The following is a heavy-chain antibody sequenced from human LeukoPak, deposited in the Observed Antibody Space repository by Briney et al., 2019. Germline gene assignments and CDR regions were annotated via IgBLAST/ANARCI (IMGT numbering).Heavy chain of an antibody. J-gene: IGHJ4*02. CDR1: GYSFTAFY. D-gene: IGHD3-10*01. CDR3: ARDGEYGTGSYYRGGFDY. CDR2: IHPRSGET. Sequence: ASVKVSCKASGYSFTAFYIHWVRQAPGQGLEWMGWIHPRSGETNYAYKFRGGVTMTRDTSISTAYMDLGSLGSDDTAVYYCARDGEYGTGSYYRGGFDYWGQGILVTVSS. V-gene: IGHV1-2*02.